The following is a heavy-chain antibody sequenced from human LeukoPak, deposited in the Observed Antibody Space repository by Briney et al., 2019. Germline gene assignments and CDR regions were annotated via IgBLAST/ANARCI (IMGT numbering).Heavy chain of an antibody. CDR2: ISSSGGTT. J-gene: IGHJ4*02. D-gene: IGHD5-24*01. Sequence: GGSLRLSCAASGFTFSSYAMSWVHQAPGKGLEWVAAISSSGGTTYYADSMRGRFSISRDNSKSMLYLEMSSLRADDTAVYYCAKVAARRDYEAYFEYWGQGTQVTVSS. V-gene: IGHV3-23*01. CDR1: GFTFSSYA. CDR3: AKVAARRDYEAYFEY.